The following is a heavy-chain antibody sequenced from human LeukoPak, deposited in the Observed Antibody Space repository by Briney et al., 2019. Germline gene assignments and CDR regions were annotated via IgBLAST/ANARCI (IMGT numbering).Heavy chain of an antibody. V-gene: IGHV3-7*01. CDR1: GFTFSSYW. CDR3: ARTPTGGDFWSGYYHYYNYGMDV. CDR2: IKQDGSEK. D-gene: IGHD3-3*01. J-gene: IGHJ6*02. Sequence: GGSLRLSCAASGFTFSSYWMSWVRQAPGKGLEWVANIKQDGSEKYYVDSVKGRFTISRDDAKNSLYLQMNSLRAEDTAVYYCARTPTGGDFWSGYYHYYNYGMDVWGQGTTVTVSS.